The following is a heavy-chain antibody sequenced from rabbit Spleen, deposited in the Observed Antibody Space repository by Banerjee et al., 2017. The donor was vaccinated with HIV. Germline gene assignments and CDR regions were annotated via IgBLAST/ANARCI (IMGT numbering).Heavy chain of an antibody. V-gene: IGHV1S45*01. D-gene: IGHD2-1*01. CDR3: ARFYNGGGDYGRFRL. CDR2: IYTGDGNT. J-gene: IGHJ4*01. CDR1: GFSFSSSYW. Sequence: QEQLEESGGDLVKPEGSLTLTCTASGFSFSSSYWICWVRQAPGKGLEWIACIYTGDGNTYYASWAKGRFTISKTSSTTVTLQMTSLTAADTATYFCARFYNGGGDYGRFRLWGPGTLVTVS.